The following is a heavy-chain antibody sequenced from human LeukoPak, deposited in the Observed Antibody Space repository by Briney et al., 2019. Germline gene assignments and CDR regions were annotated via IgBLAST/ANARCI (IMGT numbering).Heavy chain of an antibody. CDR1: GYTFTGYY. V-gene: IGHV1-2*02. CDR3: ARDFSSWYQSNWFDP. Sequence: ASVKVSCKASGYTFTGYYMHWVRQAPGQGLEWMGWINPNSGGTNYAQKFQGRVTMTRDTSISTAYMELSRLRSDDTAVYYCARDFSSWYQSNWFDPWGQGTLVTVSS. D-gene: IGHD6-13*01. J-gene: IGHJ5*02. CDR2: INPNSGGT.